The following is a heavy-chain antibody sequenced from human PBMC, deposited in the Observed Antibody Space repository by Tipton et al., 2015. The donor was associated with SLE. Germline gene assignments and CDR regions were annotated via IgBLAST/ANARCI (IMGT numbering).Heavy chain of an antibody. V-gene: IGHV3-30*02. J-gene: IGHJ4*02. D-gene: IGHD3-16*02. CDR2: IRSDGSKK. CDR3: AKESGYDYVWGSYRRGGFDY. CDR1: GFTFSTYG. Sequence: SLRLSCAASGFTFSTYGMHWVRQAPGKGLEWVAFIRSDGSKKYYADSVKGRFTISRDNSKNTLYLQMNSLRAEDTAVYYCAKESGYDYVWGSYRRGGFDYWGQGTLVTVSS.